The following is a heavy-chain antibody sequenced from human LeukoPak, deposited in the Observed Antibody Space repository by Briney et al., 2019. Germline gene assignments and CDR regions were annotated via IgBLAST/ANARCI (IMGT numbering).Heavy chain of an antibody. CDR2: TYYRSKWNK. V-gene: IGHV6-1*01. D-gene: IGHD1-7*01. CDR3: ARGYMGTTDY. Sequence: SQTLSLTCAISGDGFSSNSAAWNWIRQSLSRGLEWLGRTYYRSKWNKNYAASVKSRITINPDTSKNQLSLQLNSVTPEDTAVYYCARGYMGTTDYWGQGTLVIVSS. J-gene: IGHJ4*02. CDR1: GDGFSSNSAA.